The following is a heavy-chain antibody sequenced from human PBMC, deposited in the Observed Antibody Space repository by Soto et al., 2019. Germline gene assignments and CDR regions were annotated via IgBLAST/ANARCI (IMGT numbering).Heavy chain of an antibody. Sequence: SGPTLVKPTQTLTLTCTFSGFSLSTSGVGVGWIRQPPGKALEWLALIYWNDDKRYSPSLKGRLTITKDTSKNQVVLTMTNMDPVDTATYYCAHLPIRLPHLTYYDILTGYYSFDYWGQGTLVTVSS. CDR3: AHLPIRLPHLTYYDILTGYYSFDY. D-gene: IGHD3-9*01. J-gene: IGHJ4*02. CDR2: IYWNDDK. CDR1: GFSLSTSGVG. V-gene: IGHV2-5*01.